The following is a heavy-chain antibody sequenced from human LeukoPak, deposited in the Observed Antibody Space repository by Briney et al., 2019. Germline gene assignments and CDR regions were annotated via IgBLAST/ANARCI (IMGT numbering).Heavy chain of an antibody. D-gene: IGHD6-13*01. CDR1: GFTFDDYA. Sequence: GGSLRLSCAVSGFTFDDYAMHWVRQVPGKGLEWVAFIRYDGSNKYYADSVKGRFTISRDNSKNTLYLQMNSLRAEDTGVYYCAKGHGSTWYDGLYYFDDWGQGTLVTVSS. CDR3: AKGHGSTWYDGLYYFDD. CDR2: IRYDGSNK. J-gene: IGHJ4*02. V-gene: IGHV3-30*02.